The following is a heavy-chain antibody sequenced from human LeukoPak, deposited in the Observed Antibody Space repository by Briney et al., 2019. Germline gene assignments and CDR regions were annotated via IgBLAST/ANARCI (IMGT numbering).Heavy chain of an antibody. J-gene: IGHJ6*03. V-gene: IGHV3-48*04. CDR2: ISSSGTTI. Sequence: GGSLRLSCAASGFTFSHYSMNWVRQAPGKGLEWLSYISSSGTTIYYADSVKGRFTVSRDNAKNSLYLQMNSLRAEDTAVYYCARAEGSDYYYYYMDVWGKGTTVTVSS. CDR1: GFTFSHYS. CDR3: ARAEGSDYYYYYMDV.